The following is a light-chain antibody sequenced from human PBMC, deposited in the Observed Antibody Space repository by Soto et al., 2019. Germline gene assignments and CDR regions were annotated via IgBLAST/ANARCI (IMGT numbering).Light chain of an antibody. CDR3: QQYGSSPPYT. Sequence: EIVLPQSPGTLSLSPGERATLSCRASHSVSSTYLAWYQQKPGQAPRLLIYGASSRATAIPDRFSGSGSGTGSNLTISRLEPRFCAVYYCQQYGSSPPYTFGQGTKLEIK. V-gene: IGKV3-20*01. CDR1: HSVSSTY. CDR2: GAS. J-gene: IGKJ2*01.